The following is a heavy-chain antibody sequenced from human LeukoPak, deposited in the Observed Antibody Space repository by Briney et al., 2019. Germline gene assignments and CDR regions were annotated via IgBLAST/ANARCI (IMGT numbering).Heavy chain of an antibody. V-gene: IGHV3-33*01. J-gene: IGHJ2*01. CDR3: ARDDQTATGFDL. CDR2: IWYDGSNK. D-gene: IGHD6-13*01. Sequence: GRSLRLSCAASAFAFNSYGMQWVRQAPGKGLEWVAVIWYDGSNKYYADSVKGRFTISRDNSKNTLYLQMNSLRAEDTAVYYCARDDQTATGFDLWGRGTLVTVSS. CDR1: AFAFNSYG.